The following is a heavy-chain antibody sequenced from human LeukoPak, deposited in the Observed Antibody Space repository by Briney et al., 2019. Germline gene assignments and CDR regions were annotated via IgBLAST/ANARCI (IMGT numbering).Heavy chain of an antibody. CDR3: ARLGSSWDFFDF. J-gene: IGHJ4*02. Sequence: GESLRLSCVASGFTLSGYWVSWVRQLPGKGLEWVANIKQDAGEIRYVDSVKGRFTISRDNAKNSVYLQMNSLRAEDTGVYYCARLGSSWDFFDFWGQGTLVTVS. CDR2: IKQDAGEI. V-gene: IGHV3-7*01. CDR1: GFTLSGYW. D-gene: IGHD6-13*01.